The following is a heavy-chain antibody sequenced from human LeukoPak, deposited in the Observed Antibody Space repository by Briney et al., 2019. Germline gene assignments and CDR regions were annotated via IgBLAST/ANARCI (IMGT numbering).Heavy chain of an antibody. CDR3: ARMYYYDSSGYYWFDY. D-gene: IGHD3-22*01. Sequence: SETLSLTCAVYGGSFSGYYCGWIRQPPGKGLEWIGEINHSGSTNYNPSLKSRVTISVDTSKNQFSLKLSSVTAADTAVYYCARMYYYDSSGYYWFDYWGQGTLVTVSS. CDR1: GGSFSGYY. J-gene: IGHJ4*02. CDR2: INHSGST. V-gene: IGHV4-34*01.